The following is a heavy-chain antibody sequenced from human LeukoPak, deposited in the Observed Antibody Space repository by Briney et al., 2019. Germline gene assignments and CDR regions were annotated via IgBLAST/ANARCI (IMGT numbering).Heavy chain of an antibody. Sequence: GESLKISCKGSGYTFTSNYMHWVRQAPGQGPEWMGVISPSGGSTTYAQKFQGRVTLTRDMSTSTDYLELSSLRSEDTAVYYCARDNSVRDEARWFNPWGQGTLVTVSS. D-gene: IGHD5-24*01. CDR3: ARDNSVRDEARWFNP. J-gene: IGHJ5*02. V-gene: IGHV1-46*01. CDR1: GYTFTSNY. CDR2: ISPSGGST.